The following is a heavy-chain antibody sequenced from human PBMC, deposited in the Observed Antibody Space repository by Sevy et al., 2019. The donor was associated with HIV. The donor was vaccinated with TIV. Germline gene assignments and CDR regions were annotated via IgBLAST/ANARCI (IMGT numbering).Heavy chain of an antibody. J-gene: IGHJ4*02. CDR3: AKDREYSSGSYEGISFDY. D-gene: IGHD6-19*01. CDR1: GFTFSSYA. Sequence: GGSLRLSCAASGFTFSSYAMSWVRQAPGKGLEWVSAISGSGGSTYYADSVKGRFTISRDNSKNTLYLQMNSLRAEDTAVYYCAKDREYSSGSYEGISFDYWGQGTLVTVSS. CDR2: ISGSGGST. V-gene: IGHV3-23*01.